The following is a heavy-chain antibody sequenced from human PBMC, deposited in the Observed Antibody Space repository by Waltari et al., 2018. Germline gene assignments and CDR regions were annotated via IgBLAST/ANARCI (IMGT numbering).Heavy chain of an antibody. CDR2: IRRKANSYAT. Sequence: EVQLVESGGGLVQPGGSLKLSCAASGFTFSGSAMHWVRQASGKGLEWVGRIRRKANSYATAYAASVKGRFTISRDDSKNTAYLQMNSLKTEDTAVYYCTRHRVIVGARRTADVWGQGTTVTVSS. CDR3: TRHRVIVGARRTADV. CDR1: GFTFSGSA. D-gene: IGHD1-26*01. V-gene: IGHV3-73*02. J-gene: IGHJ6*02.